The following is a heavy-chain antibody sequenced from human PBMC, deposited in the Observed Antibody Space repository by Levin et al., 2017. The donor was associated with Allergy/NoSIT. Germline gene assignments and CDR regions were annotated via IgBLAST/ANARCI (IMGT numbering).Heavy chain of an antibody. CDR2: INHSGST. D-gene: IGHD3-16*02. Sequence: SETLSLTCAVYGGSFSGYYWSWIRQPPGKGLEWIGEINHSGSTNYNPSLKSRVTISVVTSKNQFSLKLSSVTAADTAVYYCARVGDYVWGSYRYGYYYYGMDVWGQGTTVTVSS. V-gene: IGHV4-34*01. CDR1: GGSFSGYY. J-gene: IGHJ6*02. CDR3: ARVGDYVWGSYRYGYYYYGMDV.